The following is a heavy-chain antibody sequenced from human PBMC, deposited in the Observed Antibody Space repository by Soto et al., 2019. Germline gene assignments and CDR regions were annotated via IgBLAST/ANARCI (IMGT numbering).Heavy chain of an antibody. CDR3: ARDPSYDFWSGYYCYYMDV. D-gene: IGHD3-3*01. CDR1: GFTFSSYS. Sequence: GSLRLSCAASGFTFSSYSMNWVRQAPGKGLEWVSSISSSSSYIYYADSVKGRFTISRDNAKNSLYLQMNSLRAEDTAVYYCARDPSYDFWSGYYCYYMDVWGKGTTVTVSS. CDR2: ISSSSSYI. J-gene: IGHJ6*03. V-gene: IGHV3-21*01.